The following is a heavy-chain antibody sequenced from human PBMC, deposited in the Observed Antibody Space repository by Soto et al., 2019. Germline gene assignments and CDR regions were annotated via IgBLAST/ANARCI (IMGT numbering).Heavy chain of an antibody. CDR2: ISGSGGST. CDR1: GFTFSSYA. D-gene: IGHD1-26*01. Sequence: GGSLRLSCAASGFTFSSYAMSWVRQAPGKGLGWVSAISGSGGSTYYADSVKGRFTISRDNSKNTLYLQMNSLRAEDTAVYYCAKDLVGATTNFDYWGQGTLVTVSS. CDR3: AKDLVGATTNFDY. V-gene: IGHV3-23*01. J-gene: IGHJ4*02.